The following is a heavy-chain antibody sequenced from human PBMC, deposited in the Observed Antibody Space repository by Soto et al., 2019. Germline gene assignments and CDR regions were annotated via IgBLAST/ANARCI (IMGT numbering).Heavy chain of an antibody. D-gene: IGHD6-6*01. Sequence: GASVKVSCKASGYTFTSYGISWVRQAPGQGLEWMGWISTYNGNTNYAQKLQGRVTMTTDTSTSTAYMELRSLRSDDTAVYYCARDGYSSSRGTFDYWGQGTLVTVSS. CDR2: ISTYNGNT. V-gene: IGHV1-18*01. CDR3: ARDGYSSSRGTFDY. J-gene: IGHJ4*02. CDR1: GYTFTSYG.